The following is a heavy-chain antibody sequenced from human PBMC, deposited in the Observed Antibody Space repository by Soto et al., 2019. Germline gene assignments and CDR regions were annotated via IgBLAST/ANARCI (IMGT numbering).Heavy chain of an antibody. D-gene: IGHD1-26*01. V-gene: IGHV4-30-2*01. CDR2: IYHSGST. Sequence: PSETLSLTCAVSGGSISSGGYSWSWIRQPPGKGLEWIGNIYHSGSTYYNPSLKSRVTISVDKSKNQFSLKLSSVTAADTAVYYCAKDRPSGSRPYYYGMDVWGQGTTVTVSS. J-gene: IGHJ6*02. CDR3: AKDRPSGSRPYYYGMDV. CDR1: GGSISSGGYS.